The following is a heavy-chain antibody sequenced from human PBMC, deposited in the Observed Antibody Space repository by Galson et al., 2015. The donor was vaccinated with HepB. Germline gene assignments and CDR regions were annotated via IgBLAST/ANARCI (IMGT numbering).Heavy chain of an antibody. CDR3: ISGAIYFFSHFNY. Sequence: SLRLSCAASGFTFSDYNFFWARQAPGKGLEYVSGTSLNGHTTYYADSVKGRFTISRDNSRNTLYLQMSSLRPEDTAVYYCISGAIYFFSHFNYWGQGTLVTVSS. CDR2: TSLNGHTT. V-gene: IGHV3-64D*08. CDR1: GFTFSDYN. D-gene: IGHD3-9*01. J-gene: IGHJ4*02.